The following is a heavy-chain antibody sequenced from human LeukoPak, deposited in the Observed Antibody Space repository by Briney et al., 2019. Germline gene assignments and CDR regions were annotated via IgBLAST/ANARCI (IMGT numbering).Heavy chain of an antibody. CDR2: ISGSGGST. V-gene: IGHV3-23*01. Sequence: GSLRLSCAVSGFTFSSEAMGWVRQAPGKGLEWVSAISGSGGSTYYADSVKGRFTISRDNSKNTLYLQMNSLRAEDTAVYYCAKDLLGWFRELYYFDYWGQGTLVTVSS. CDR1: GFTFSSEA. J-gene: IGHJ4*02. CDR3: AKDLLGWFRELYYFDY. D-gene: IGHD3-10*01.